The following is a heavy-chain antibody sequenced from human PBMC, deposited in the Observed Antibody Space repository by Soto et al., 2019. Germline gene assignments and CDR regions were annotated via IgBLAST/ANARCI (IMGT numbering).Heavy chain of an antibody. J-gene: IGHJ4*02. CDR3: ARGYGRIFDY. Sequence: PSETLSLTCAVYGGSFSGYYWSWIRQPPGKGLEWIGEINHSGSTNYNPSLKSRVTISVDTSKNQFSLKLSSVTAADTAVYYCARGYGRIFDYSGQGTLVIGSS. V-gene: IGHV4-34*01. D-gene: IGHD3-10*01. CDR1: GGSFSGYY. CDR2: INHSGST.